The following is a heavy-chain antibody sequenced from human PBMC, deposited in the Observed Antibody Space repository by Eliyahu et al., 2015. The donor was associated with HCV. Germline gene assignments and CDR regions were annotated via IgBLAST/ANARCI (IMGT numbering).Heavy chain of an antibody. V-gene: IGHV3-23*01. Sequence: EVQLLESGGGLVQPGGSLRLSCAASGFTFSSYAMXWVRQAPGKGLEWVSAISGSGGSTYYADSVKGQFTISRDNSKNTLYLQMNSLRAEDTAVYYCAKEKRNDGGVFDYWGQGTLVTVSS. CDR1: GFTFSSYA. CDR2: ISGSGGST. D-gene: IGHD1-1*01. CDR3: AKEKRNDGGVFDY. J-gene: IGHJ4*02.